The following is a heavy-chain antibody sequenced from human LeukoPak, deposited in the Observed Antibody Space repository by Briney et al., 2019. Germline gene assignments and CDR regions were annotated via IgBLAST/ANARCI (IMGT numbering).Heavy chain of an antibody. D-gene: IGHD4-23*01. CDR1: GFTFSSYA. Sequence: PGGSLRLSCAASGFTFSSYAMSWVRQAPGKGLEWVSSISSSSSYIYYADSVKGRFTISRDNAKNSLYLQMNSLRAEDTAVYYCAKAGDYGGPYYYYYYMDVWGKGTTVTVSS. J-gene: IGHJ6*03. CDR2: ISSSSSYI. V-gene: IGHV3-21*04. CDR3: AKAGDYGGPYYYYYYMDV.